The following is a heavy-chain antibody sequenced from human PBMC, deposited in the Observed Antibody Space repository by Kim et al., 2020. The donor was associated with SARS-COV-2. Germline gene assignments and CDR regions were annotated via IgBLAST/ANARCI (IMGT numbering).Heavy chain of an antibody. CDR2: GSQK. J-gene: IGHJ5*02. Sequence: GSQKYYVYSVKGRFTISRDNAKNSLFLQMNSLRVEDTAVYYCTRGVAADLWGQGTPVTVSS. CDR3: TRGVAADL. V-gene: IGHV3-7*01. D-gene: IGHD6-13*01.